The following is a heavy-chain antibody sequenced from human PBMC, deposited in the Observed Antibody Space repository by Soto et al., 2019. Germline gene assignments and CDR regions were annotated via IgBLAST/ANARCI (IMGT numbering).Heavy chain of an antibody. CDR1: GFTFSSYA. CDR3: ARVGYHYGMDV. Sequence: PGGSLRLSCAASGFTFSSYAMHWVRQAPGKGLEWVAFISYDGSNKYYADSVKGRFTISRDNSKNTLCLQMNTLRAEDTAVYYCARVGYHYGMDVWGQGTTVTV. V-gene: IGHV3-30-3*01. J-gene: IGHJ6*02. CDR2: ISYDGSNK.